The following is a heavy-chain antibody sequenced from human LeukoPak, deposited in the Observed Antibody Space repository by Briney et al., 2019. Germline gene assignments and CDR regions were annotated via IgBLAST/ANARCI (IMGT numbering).Heavy chain of an antibody. CDR3: ARARGDYYDSSGYYSAFDY. J-gene: IGHJ4*02. Sequence: SSETLSLTCAVYGGPFSGHYWSWIRQPPGKGLEWIGEINHSGSANYNPSLKSRVTISVDMSKNQFSLKLSSVTAADTAVYYCARARGDYYDSSGYYSAFDYWGQGTLVTVSS. V-gene: IGHV4-34*01. CDR2: INHSGSA. CDR1: GGPFSGHY. D-gene: IGHD3-22*01.